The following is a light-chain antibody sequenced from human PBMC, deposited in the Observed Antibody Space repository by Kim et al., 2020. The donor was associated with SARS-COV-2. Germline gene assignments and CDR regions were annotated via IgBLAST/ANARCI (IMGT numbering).Light chain of an antibody. CDR3: NSRDSSGNHHYV. CDR2: GKN. V-gene: IGLV3-19*01. Sequence: LGRTVRITCQGDSLRSYYGSWYQQKPGQAPVLVIYGKNNRPSGIPDRFSGSSSGNTASLTITGAQAEDEADYYCNSRDSSGNHHYVFGTGTKVTVL. J-gene: IGLJ1*01. CDR1: SLRSYY.